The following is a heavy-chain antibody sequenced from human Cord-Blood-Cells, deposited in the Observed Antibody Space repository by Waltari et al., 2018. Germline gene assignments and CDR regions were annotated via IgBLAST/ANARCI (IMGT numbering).Heavy chain of an antibody. D-gene: IGHD7-27*01. CDR3: AKERTGDLDY. V-gene: IGHV3-43*01. CDR1: GFTFDVYT. Sequence: EVQLVESGGVVVQPGGSLSLSCAASGFTFDVYTMHWVRQAPGKGLEWVSLISWDGGSTYYADSVKGRFTISRDNSKNSLYLQMNSLRTEDTALYYCAKERTGDLDYWGQGTLVTVSS. CDR2: ISWDGGST. J-gene: IGHJ4*02.